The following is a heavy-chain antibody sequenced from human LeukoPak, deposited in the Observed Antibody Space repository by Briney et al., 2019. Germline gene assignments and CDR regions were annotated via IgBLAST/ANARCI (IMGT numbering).Heavy chain of an antibody. CDR3: ARVKWELLAGPFEY. Sequence: SQTLSLTCTVSGGSISSGSHYWSWIRQPAGKGLEWIGRIYTSGSTNYNPSLKSRVTISVDTSKNQFSLKLSSVTAADTAVYYCARVKWELLAGPFEYWGQGTLVTVSS. CDR1: GGSISSGSHY. V-gene: IGHV4-61*02. D-gene: IGHD1-26*01. J-gene: IGHJ4*02. CDR2: IYTSGST.